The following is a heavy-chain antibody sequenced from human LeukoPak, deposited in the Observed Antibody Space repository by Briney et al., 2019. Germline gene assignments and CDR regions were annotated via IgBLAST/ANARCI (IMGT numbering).Heavy chain of an antibody. D-gene: IGHD3-3*01. CDR1: GGSISSSSYY. CDR2: IYYSGST. CDR3: ARNIRFLEWLLGPFDP. J-gene: IGHJ5*02. V-gene: IGHV4-39*07. Sequence: SETLSLTCTVSGGSISSSSYYWGWIRQPPGKGPEWIGSIYYSGSTNYNPSLKSRVTISLDTSKNQFSLKLTSVTAADTAVYYCARNIRFLEWLLGPFDPWGQGTLVTVSS.